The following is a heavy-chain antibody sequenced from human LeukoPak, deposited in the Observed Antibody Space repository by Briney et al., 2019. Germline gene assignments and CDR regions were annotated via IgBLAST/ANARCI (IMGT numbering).Heavy chain of an antibody. V-gene: IGHV3-21*01. CDR2: ISSSSSYI. D-gene: IGHD6-6*01. J-gene: IGHJ4*02. CDR1: GFTFSSYS. CDR3: ARTEGSSSYLD. Sequence: GGSLRLSCAASGFTFSSYSMNWVRQAPGKGLEWVSSISSSSSYIYYADSVKGRFTFSRDNAKNSLYLQMNSPRAEDTAVYYCARTEGSSSYLDWGQGTLVTVSS.